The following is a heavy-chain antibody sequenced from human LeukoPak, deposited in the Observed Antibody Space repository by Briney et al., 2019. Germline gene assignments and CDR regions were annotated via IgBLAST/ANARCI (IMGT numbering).Heavy chain of an antibody. CDR2: ISWDSSSI. CDR3: AKKKRELRGFDY. J-gene: IGHJ4*02. CDR1: GFTFDDYA. D-gene: IGHD1-7*01. V-gene: IGHV3-9*01. Sequence: GGSLRLSCAASGFTFDDYAMHWVRQAPGKGLEWVSGISWDSSSIGYADSVKGRFTISRDNSKNTLYLQMSSLRAEDTAVYYCAKKKRELRGFDYWGQGTLVTVSS.